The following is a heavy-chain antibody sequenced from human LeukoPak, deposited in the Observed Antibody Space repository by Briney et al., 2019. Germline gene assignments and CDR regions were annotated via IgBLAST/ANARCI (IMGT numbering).Heavy chain of an antibody. D-gene: IGHD2/OR15-2a*01. Sequence: ASVKVSCKASGYTFTNYYMHWVRQAPGQGLEWMGIINPSGGSTSYAQKFQGRVTMTRDTSTSTVYMELSSLRSEDTAVYYCARVQGNIPNYYYGMDVWGQGTTVTVSS. J-gene: IGHJ6*02. CDR2: INPSGGST. CDR1: GYTFTNYY. CDR3: ARVQGNIPNYYYGMDV. V-gene: IGHV1-46*01.